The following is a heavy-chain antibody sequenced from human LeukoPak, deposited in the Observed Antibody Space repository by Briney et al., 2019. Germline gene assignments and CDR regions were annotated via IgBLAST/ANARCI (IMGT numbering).Heavy chain of an antibody. CDR2: INPNSGGT. J-gene: IGHJ4*02. D-gene: IGHD2-2*01. Sequence: ASVKVSCKPSGYTFTVYYMHWVRQAPGQGLEWMGWINPNSGGTKYAQKFQGRVTMTRDTSISTVYMELSSLRSDDTAVYYCARARGYCSSTKCYDDHDYWGQGTLVTVSS. V-gene: IGHV1-2*02. CDR1: GYTFTVYY. CDR3: ARARGYCSSTKCYDDHDY.